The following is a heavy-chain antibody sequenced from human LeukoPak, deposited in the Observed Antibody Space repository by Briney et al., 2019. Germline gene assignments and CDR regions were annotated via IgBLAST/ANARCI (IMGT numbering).Heavy chain of an antibody. CDR3: AKDASPIYYDSSGYGY. CDR2: LSGSGVST. Sequence: GGSLRLSCAASGFTFSSFGLSWVRQAPGKGLEWVSALSGSGVSTYYAAPVKGRFTISRDNSKNTLYLQMNSLRAEDTAVYYCAKDASPIYYDSSGYGYWGQGTLVTVSS. J-gene: IGHJ4*02. CDR1: GFTFSSFG. V-gene: IGHV3-23*01. D-gene: IGHD3-22*01.